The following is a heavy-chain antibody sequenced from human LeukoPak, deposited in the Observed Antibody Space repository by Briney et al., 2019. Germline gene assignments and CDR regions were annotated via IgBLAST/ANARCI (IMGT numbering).Heavy chain of an antibody. CDR2: INHSGST. V-gene: IGHV4-34*01. CDR1: GGSFSGYY. Sequence: SETLSLTCAVYGGSFSGYYWSWIRQPPGKGLEWIGEINHSGSTNYNPSLKSRVTISVDTSKNQFSLKLSSVTAADTAVYYCARAYYYDSSGYVFRIWGQGTMVTVSS. CDR3: ARAYYYDSSGYVFRI. J-gene: IGHJ3*02. D-gene: IGHD3-22*01.